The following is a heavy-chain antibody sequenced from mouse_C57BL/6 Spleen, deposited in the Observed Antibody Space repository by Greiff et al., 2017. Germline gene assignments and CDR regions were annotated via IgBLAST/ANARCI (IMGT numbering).Heavy chain of an antibody. CDR1: GFTFSDYG. J-gene: IGHJ4*01. CDR2: ISSGSSTI. D-gene: IGHD1-1*01. Sequence: EVKLVESGGGLVKPGGSLKLSCAASGFTFSDYGMHWVRQAPEKGLEWVAYISSGSSTINYADTVKGRVTISRDNAKNTLFLQMTSLRSEDTAMYYCASPFITTDAMDDWGQGTSVTVSS. V-gene: IGHV5-17*01. CDR3: ASPFITTDAMDD.